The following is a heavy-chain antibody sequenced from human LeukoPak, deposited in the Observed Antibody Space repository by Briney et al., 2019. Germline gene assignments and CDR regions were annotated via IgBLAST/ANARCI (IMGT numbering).Heavy chain of an antibody. CDR1: GCSNSSSRYN. V-gene: IGHV4-39*01. D-gene: IGHD2-15*01. CDR3: ARLEVVADATQIDH. CDR2: IYCSGST. J-gene: IGHJ4*02. Sequence: SESLSLTRTVSGCSNSSSRYNWRWIRQPPGTALEWIGSIYCSGSTYYNPSLKRRVTHSVDTSQNQFSLKLNSVPAANTAVYYCARLEVVADATQIDHWGQGTLVTVSS.